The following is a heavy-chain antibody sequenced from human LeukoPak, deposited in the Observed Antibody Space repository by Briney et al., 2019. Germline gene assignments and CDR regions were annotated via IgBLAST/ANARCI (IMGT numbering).Heavy chain of an antibody. V-gene: IGHV4-34*01. CDR1: GGSFSGYY. CDR3: ARELPADYYDSSGYYPDY. CDR2: INHSGST. D-gene: IGHD3-22*01. J-gene: IGHJ4*02. Sequence: SETLSLTCAVYGGSFSGYYWSWIRQPPGKGLEWIGEINHSGSTNYNPSLKSRVTISVDTSKNQFSLKLSSVTAADTAVYYCARELPADYYDSSGYYPDYWGQGTLVTVSS.